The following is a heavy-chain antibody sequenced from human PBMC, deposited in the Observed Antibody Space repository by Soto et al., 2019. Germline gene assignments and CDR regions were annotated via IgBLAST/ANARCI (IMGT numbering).Heavy chain of an antibody. V-gene: IGHV3-15*01. J-gene: IGHJ4*02. Sequence: EVQLVESGGGLVKPGGSLSLSCAASGFTFSNAWMSWVRQAPGKGLEWVGRSKSKTDGGTTDYAAPVKGRFTSSRDDSKNTRYLQMNSLKTEDTAVYYCTTKGCWSGPTPHYWGQGTLVTVSS. CDR1: GFTFSNAW. CDR3: TTKGCWSGPTPHY. CDR2: SKSKTDGGTT. D-gene: IGHD3-3*01.